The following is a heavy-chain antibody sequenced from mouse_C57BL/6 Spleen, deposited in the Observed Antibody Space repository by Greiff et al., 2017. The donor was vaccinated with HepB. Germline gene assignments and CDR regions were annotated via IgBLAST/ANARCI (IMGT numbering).Heavy chain of an antibody. CDR2: INPNNGGT. CDR1: GYTFTDYY. CDR3: AGPYYH. V-gene: IGHV1-26*01. Sequence: EVQLQQSGPELVKPGASVKISCKASGYTFTDYYMNWVKQSHGKSLEWIGDINPNNGGTSYNQKFKGKATLTVDKSSSTAYMELRSLTSEDSAVYYCAGPYYHWGQGTTLTVSS. J-gene: IGHJ2*01. D-gene: IGHD1-1*01.